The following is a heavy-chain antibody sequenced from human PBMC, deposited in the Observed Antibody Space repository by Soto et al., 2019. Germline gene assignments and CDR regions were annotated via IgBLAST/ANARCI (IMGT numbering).Heavy chain of an antibody. CDR3: CSQDYGQFY. CDR2: INPRGGST. Sequence: QVQLVQSGAEIKKPGASMNISCKASGYTFTSHHMHWVRQVPGEGLEWMGMINPRGGSTNYPQKFQGRLTMTRDTSTSTVYMELGSLGSEDTAVYYCCSQDYGQFYWGQGTLVTVSS. D-gene: IGHD3-10*01. V-gene: IGHV1-46*03. J-gene: IGHJ4*02. CDR1: GYTFTSHH.